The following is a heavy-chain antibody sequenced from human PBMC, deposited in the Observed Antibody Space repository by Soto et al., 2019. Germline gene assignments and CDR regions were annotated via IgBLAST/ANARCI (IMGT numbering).Heavy chain of an antibody. CDR1: GYTLTDYW. V-gene: IGHV5-51*01. Sequence: GESLKISCKGSGYTLTDYWIGWVRQLPGKGLEWMGIIYPGDSDTRYSPSFQGHVTITVDKSTSTAYLQWNTLKASDTAMYYCARHSSNFRYYYYAIDVWGQGTTVTVYS. J-gene: IGHJ6*02. CDR2: IYPGDSDT. CDR3: ARHSSNFRYYYYAIDV. D-gene: IGHD6-19*01.